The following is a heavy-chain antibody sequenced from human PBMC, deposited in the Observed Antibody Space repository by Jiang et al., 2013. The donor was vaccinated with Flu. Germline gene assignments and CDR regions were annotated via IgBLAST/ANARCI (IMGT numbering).Heavy chain of an antibody. CDR1: GGTFSSYA. Sequence: GAEVKKPGSSVKVSCKASGGTFSSYAISWVRQAPGQGLEWMGGIIPIFGTANYAQKFQGRVTITADESTSTAYMELSSLRSEDTAVYYCATSRSLGYCSGGSCYSHYYGMDVWGQGTTVTVSS. J-gene: IGHJ6*02. CDR3: ATSRSLGYCSGGSCYSHYYGMDV. CDR2: IIPIFGTA. V-gene: IGHV1-69*01. D-gene: IGHD2-15*01.